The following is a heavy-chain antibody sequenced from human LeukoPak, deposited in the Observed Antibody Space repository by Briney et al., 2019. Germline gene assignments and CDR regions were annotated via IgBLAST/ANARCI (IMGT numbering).Heavy chain of an antibody. CDR2: INKDGSGK. CDR1: GFSFTGYW. J-gene: IGHJ4*02. D-gene: IGHD4-11*01. Sequence: PGGSLRLSCAASGFSFTGYWMTWVRQAPGKGLEWVANINKDGSGKEHVDFVKGRFTISRDNSKNTLYLQMNSLRAEDTAVYYCTKVRSGSSNWALRVFDYWGQGALVTVSS. V-gene: IGHV3-7*03. CDR3: TKVRSGSSNWALRVFDY.